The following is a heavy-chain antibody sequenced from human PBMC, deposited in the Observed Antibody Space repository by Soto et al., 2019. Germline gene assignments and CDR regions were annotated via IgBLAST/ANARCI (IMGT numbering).Heavy chain of an antibody. D-gene: IGHD3-16*01. CDR1: GFTFDQYT. J-gene: IGHJ6*03. V-gene: IGHV3-9*01. CDR2: ITWHSGTI. CDR3: AKEMITFGDFNYYYMDV. Sequence: EVQLVESGGGLVQPGRSLRLACAASGFTFDQYTMHWVRQAPGKGLEWVSSITWHSGTIGYADSVKGRFTISRDNAKNSLYLQMNSRRGEDTALYYCAKEMITFGDFNYYYMDVWAMGPRSPSP.